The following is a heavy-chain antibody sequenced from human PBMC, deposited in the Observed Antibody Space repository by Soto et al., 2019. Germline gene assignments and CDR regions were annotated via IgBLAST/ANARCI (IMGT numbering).Heavy chain of an antibody. CDR2: INHSGST. CDR1: GGCFSGYY. D-gene: IGHD3-10*01. Sequence: PSETLALTCAVYGGCFSGYYWRWIRQPPGKGLEWIGEINHSGSTNYNPSLKSRVTISVDTSKNQFSLKLSSVTAADTAVYYCARRVPFYYYYYMDAWGKGTTVTVSS. J-gene: IGHJ6*03. CDR3: ARRVPFYYYYYMDA. V-gene: IGHV4-34*01.